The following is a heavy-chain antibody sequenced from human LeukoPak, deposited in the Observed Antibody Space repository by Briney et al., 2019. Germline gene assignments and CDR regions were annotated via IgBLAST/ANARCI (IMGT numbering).Heavy chain of an antibody. Sequence: SETLSLTCTVSGDSIGSSDYFWGWIRQPPGKGLEWIGAFSSTGTTHYSPSLKSRVTISLDTSKNQFSLKLNSVTAADTAVYYCAKDSEGRWLQSGHWGQGTLVTVSS. CDR3: AKDSEGRWLQSGH. V-gene: IGHV4-39*07. J-gene: IGHJ4*02. D-gene: IGHD5-24*01. CDR2: FSSTGTT. CDR1: GDSIGSSDYF.